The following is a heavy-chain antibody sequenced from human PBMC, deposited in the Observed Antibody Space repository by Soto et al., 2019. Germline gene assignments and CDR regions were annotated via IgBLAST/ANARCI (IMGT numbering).Heavy chain of an antibody. D-gene: IGHD6-13*01. CDR2: IIPIFGTA. Sequence: QVQLVQSGAEVKKPGSSVKVSCKASGGTFSSYAISWVRQAPGQGLEWMGGIIPIFGTANYAQKFQGRVTITAAESTSTADMELSSLRSEDTAVYDCAPVQQLVPRYYSYYVMDVWGQDTTLTAS. J-gene: IGHJ6*02. V-gene: IGHV1-69*01. CDR1: GGTFSSYA. CDR3: APVQQLVPRYYSYYVMDV.